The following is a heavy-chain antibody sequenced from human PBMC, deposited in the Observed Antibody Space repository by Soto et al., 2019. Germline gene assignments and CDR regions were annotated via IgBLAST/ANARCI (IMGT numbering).Heavy chain of an antibody. CDR3: ARGGAAAGNYYYYYGMDV. CDR2: IYHSGST. Sequence: KPSDTLSLTCAVSGGSISSGGYSWSWIRQPPGKGLEWIGYIYHSGSTYYNPSLKSRVTISVDRSKNQFSLKLSSVTAADTAVYYCARGGAAAGNYYYYYGMDVWGQGTTVTVSS. D-gene: IGHD6-13*01. V-gene: IGHV4-30-2*01. J-gene: IGHJ6*02. CDR1: GGSISSGGYS.